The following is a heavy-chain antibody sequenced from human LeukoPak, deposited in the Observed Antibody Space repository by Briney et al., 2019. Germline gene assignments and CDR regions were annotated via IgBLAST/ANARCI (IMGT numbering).Heavy chain of an antibody. CDR3: AREIDTGYFDY. J-gene: IGHJ4*02. V-gene: IGHV1-69*04. Sequence: ASEKVSCKASGGTFSSYTISWVRQAPGQGLEWMGRIIPILGIANYAQKFQGRVTITADKSTSTAYMELSSLRSEDTAVYYCAREIDTGYFDYWGQRTLVTVSS. CDR1: GGTFSSYT. CDR2: IIPILGIA. D-gene: IGHD3-9*01.